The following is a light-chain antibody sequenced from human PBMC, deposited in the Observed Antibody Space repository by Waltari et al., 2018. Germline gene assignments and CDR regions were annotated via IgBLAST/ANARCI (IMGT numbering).Light chain of an antibody. J-gene: IGLJ2*01. V-gene: IGLV3-21*04. CDR2: YDS. Sequence: SYVVTQPPSVSVAPGKTARITCGGNNIGSKSVHWYQQKPGQAPVLVIYYDSDRPSGIPERFSGSNSGNPATLTITRVEAGDEADYYCQVWLSSSDHPVFGGGTKLNVL. CDR1: NIGSKS. CDR3: QVWLSSSDHPV.